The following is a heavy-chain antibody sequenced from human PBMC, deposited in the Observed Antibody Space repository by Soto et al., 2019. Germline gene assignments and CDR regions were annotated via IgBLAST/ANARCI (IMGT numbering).Heavy chain of an antibody. CDR3: ASTTDYSKRADYYYGMDV. J-gene: IGHJ6*02. CDR2: IIPIFGTA. Sequence: QVQLVQSGAEVKKAGSSVKVSCKASGGTFSSYAISWVRQAPGQGLEWMGGIIPIFGTANYAQKFQGRVTITADESTSTAYMELSSLRSEDTAVYYCASTTDYSKRADYYYGMDVWGQGTTVTVSS. CDR1: GGTFSSYA. D-gene: IGHD4-4*01. V-gene: IGHV1-69*12.